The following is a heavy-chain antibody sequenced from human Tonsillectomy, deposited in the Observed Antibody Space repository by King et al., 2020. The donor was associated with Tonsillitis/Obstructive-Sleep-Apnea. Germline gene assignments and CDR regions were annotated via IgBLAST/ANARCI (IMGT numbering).Heavy chain of an antibody. V-gene: IGHV1-46*01. CDR1: GYTFTDYY. Sequence: QLVQSGAEVKKPGASVNISCKASGYTFTDYYIHWVRQARGQGLEWMGFIGPSGGRTRYAPKFQGRVSMTRDTSTNTVYMDLSSMGSADPAVYYCARVRSSITFGGVPNDAFDFWGPGTLVTVSS. CDR3: ARVRSSITFGGVPNDAFDF. D-gene: IGHD3-16*01. CDR2: IGPSGGRT. J-gene: IGHJ3*01.